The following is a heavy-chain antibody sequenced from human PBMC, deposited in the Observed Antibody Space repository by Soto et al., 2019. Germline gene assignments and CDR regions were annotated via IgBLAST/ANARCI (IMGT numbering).Heavy chain of an antibody. CDR3: ALRFGTA. V-gene: IGHV4-30-4*01. D-gene: IGHD5-12*01. CDR1: GASISSGDYY. Sequence: SETLSLTCTVSGASISSGDYYWTWIRQPPGKGLEWIGYIYYSGTTYYNPSLKSRVSISLDASKNRFSLKLTSVTAADTGVYYCALRFGTAWGQGTTVTASS. J-gene: IGHJ6*02. CDR2: IYYSGTT.